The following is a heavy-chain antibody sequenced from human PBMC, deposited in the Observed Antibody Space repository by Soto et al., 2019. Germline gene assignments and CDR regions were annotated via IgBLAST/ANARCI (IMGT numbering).Heavy chain of an antibody. CDR2: TYWDDDR. V-gene: IGHV2-5*02. CDR3: SHLVPGPLRFAY. Sequence: QITLKESGPTLVKPTQTLALNCTFSGFSVNTRGVGVAGIRQPPGKALEWLAVTYWDDDRRYRPSLTDRLTITKTISTNQVVLTVTNMDPVYTATYYCSHLVPGPLRFAYWGQGALVTVSS. CDR1: GFSVNTRGVG. D-gene: IGHD6-19*01. J-gene: IGHJ1*01.